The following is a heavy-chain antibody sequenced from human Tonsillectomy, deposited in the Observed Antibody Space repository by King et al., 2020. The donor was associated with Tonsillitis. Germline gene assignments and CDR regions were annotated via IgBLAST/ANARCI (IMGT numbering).Heavy chain of an antibody. V-gene: IGHV3-64D*06. CDR2: ISSNGGST. D-gene: IGHD4-17*01. Sequence: VQLVESGGGLVQPGGSLRLSCSASGFTFSDYAMHWVRQAPGKGLEYVSGISSNGGSTYYADSVKGRLTISRDNSKNTLYLQMSSLRDEDTAVYYCAKHRAHTADYCDPFYYWGQGTLVTASS. CDR1: GFTFSDYA. J-gene: IGHJ4*02. CDR3: AKHRAHTADYCDPFYY.